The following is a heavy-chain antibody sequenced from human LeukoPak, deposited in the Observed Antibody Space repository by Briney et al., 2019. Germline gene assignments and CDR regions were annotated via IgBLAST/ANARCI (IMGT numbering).Heavy chain of an antibody. V-gene: IGHV4-39*01. CDR2: IYYSGST. Sequence: SETLSLTCTVSGGSISSSRDYWAWLRQPPGKGLEWIANIYYSGSTYYSPSLKSRVTISVDTSKNQFSLKLSSVTAADTAVYYCARPPRVWGQGTLVTVSS. CDR1: GGSISSSRDY. J-gene: IGHJ4*02. CDR3: ARPPRV.